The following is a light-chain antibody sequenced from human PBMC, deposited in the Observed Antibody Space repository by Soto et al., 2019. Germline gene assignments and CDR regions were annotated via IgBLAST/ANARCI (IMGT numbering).Light chain of an antibody. CDR3: QKYFSAPWT. CDR2: AAS. CDR1: QPIRNS. V-gene: IGKV1-27*01. Sequence: DIQMTQSPSSLSASVGDRVTITCRASQPIRNSFAWYQQKPGKVPKVLIYAASTLQSGVPSRFSGSGSGTDFTLTISSLQPEDVATYYCQKYFSAPWTFGQGTKVEIK. J-gene: IGKJ1*01.